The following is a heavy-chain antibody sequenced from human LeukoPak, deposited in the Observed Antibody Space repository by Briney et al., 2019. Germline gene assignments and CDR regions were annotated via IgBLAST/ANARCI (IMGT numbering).Heavy chain of an antibody. CDR2: IYYSGST. V-gene: IGHV4-30-4*01. CDR1: GGSISSGDYY. CDR3: ARSGWYGWWVYYYYGMDV. D-gene: IGHD6-19*01. J-gene: IGHJ6*02. Sequence: PSETLSLTCTVSGGSISSGDYYWSWIRQPPGKGLEWIGYIYYSGSTYYNPSLKSRVTISVDTSKNQFSLKLSSVTAADTAVYYCARSGWYGWWVYYYYGMDVWGQGPRSPSP.